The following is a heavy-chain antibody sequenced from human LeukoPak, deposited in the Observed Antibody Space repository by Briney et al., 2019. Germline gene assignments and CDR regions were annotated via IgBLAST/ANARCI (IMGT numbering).Heavy chain of an antibody. CDR2: ISYDGSNK. Sequence: PGGSLRLSCAASGFTFSSYGMHWVRQAPGKGLEWVAVISYDGSNKYYADSVKGRFTISRDNSKNTLYLQMNSLRAEDTAVYYCAKDSSSSWYAGLAYYYYGMDVWGQGTTVTVSS. V-gene: IGHV3-30*18. CDR3: AKDSSSSWYAGLAYYYYGMDV. CDR1: GFTFSSYG. J-gene: IGHJ6*02. D-gene: IGHD6-13*01.